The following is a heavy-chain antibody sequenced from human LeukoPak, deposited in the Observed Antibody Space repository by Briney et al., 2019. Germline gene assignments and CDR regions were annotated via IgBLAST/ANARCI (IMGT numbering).Heavy chain of an antibody. V-gene: IGHV3-23*01. CDR2: ISGSGGST. CDR3: AKFHPTVTKGPYYYGMDV. J-gene: IGHJ6*02. Sequence: GGSLRLSCAASGFTFITYAMDWVRQAPGQGLEWVSAISGSGGSTYYADSVKGRFTISRDNSKNTLYLQMNSLRAEDTAVYYCAKFHPTVTKGPYYYGMDVWGQGTTVTVSS. D-gene: IGHD4-11*01. CDR1: GFTFITYA.